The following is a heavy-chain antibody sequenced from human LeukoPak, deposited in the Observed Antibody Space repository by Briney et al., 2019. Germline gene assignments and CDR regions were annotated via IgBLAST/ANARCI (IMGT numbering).Heavy chain of an antibody. D-gene: IGHD5-12*01. CDR1: GYTFINYW. Sequence: GESLKISCKGSGYTFINYWIGWVRQMHGKGLEWMGIIYPGDSDIRYSPSFQGQVTISADKSISTAYLQWSSLKASDTAIYYCARRRGGYSAYEYWGQGTLVTVSS. J-gene: IGHJ4*02. CDR3: ARRRGGYSAYEY. CDR2: IYPGDSDI. V-gene: IGHV5-51*01.